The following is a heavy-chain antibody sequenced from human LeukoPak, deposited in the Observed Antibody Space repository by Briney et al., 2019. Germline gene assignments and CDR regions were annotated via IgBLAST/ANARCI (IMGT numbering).Heavy chain of an antibody. J-gene: IGHJ3*02. Sequence: KPSETLSLTCTVSGGSISSYYWSWIRQPAGKGLEWIGRIYTSGSTNYNPSLKSRVTMSVDTSKNQFSLKLSSVTAADTAVYYCARGPRITIFGVVKSGRAFDIWGQGTMVTVSS. CDR2: IYTSGST. CDR1: GGSISSYY. V-gene: IGHV4-4*07. CDR3: ARGPRITIFGVVKSGRAFDI. D-gene: IGHD3-3*01.